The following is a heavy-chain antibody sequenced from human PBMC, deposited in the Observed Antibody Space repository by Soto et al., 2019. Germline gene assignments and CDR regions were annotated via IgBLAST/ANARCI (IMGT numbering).Heavy chain of an antibody. J-gene: IGHJ4*02. Sequence: GGSLILSCAASGFTFSSYSMNWVRQAPGKGLEWVSSISSSTSYIYYADSVKGRFTISRDNAKNSLYLQMNSLRAEDTAVYYCARDRRDGYNFDYWGQGTLVTAPQ. CDR1: GFTFSSYS. V-gene: IGHV3-21*01. CDR3: ARDRRDGYNFDY. D-gene: IGHD5-12*01. CDR2: ISSSTSYI.